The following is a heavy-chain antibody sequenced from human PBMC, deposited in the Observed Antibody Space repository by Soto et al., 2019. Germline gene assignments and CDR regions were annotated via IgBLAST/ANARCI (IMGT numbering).Heavy chain of an antibody. D-gene: IGHD1-26*01. CDR3: ARDTSSGSAFDY. CDR1: GYTFTRHW. CDR2: INPSDDTT. V-gene: IGHV1-46*01. J-gene: IGHJ4*02. Sequence: ASVKVSCKASGYTFTRHWMHWVRQAPGQGLEWMGIINPSDDTTSYAQKFQGRVTITADESTSTAYMELSSLRSEDTAVYYCARDTSSGSAFDYWGQGTVVTVSS.